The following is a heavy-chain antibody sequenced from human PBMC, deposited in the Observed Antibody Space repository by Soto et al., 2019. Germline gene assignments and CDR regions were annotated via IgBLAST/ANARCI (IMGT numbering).Heavy chain of an antibody. V-gene: IGHV3-23*01. D-gene: IGHD4-17*01. J-gene: IGHJ5*02. CDR1: GFTSSSYA. Sequence: GGSLRLSCAASGFTSSSYALSSVRQAPGKGLEWVSAFSGSGGSTYYADSVKGRFTISRDHSKNTPYLQMNSLRAEDTAVYYCTRDVYGATGWFDPWGQGTLVTVSS. CDR3: TRDVYGATGWFDP. CDR2: FSGSGGST.